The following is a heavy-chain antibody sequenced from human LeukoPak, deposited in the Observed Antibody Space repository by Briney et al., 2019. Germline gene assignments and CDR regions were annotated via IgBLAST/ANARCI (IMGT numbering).Heavy chain of an antibody. CDR3: ATWNIDDFGDFGLVY. CDR1: GGSIGSSTFY. J-gene: IGHJ4*02. V-gene: IGHV4-39*02. D-gene: IGHD4-17*01. Sequence: SETLSLTCTVSGGSIGSSTFYWGWIRQPPGKGLEWIGSIYYSGSTYYNPSLKSRVTISVDTSTNHFSLKLTSVTAADTAVYYCATWNIDDFGDFGLVYWGQGTLVTVSS. CDR2: IYYSGST.